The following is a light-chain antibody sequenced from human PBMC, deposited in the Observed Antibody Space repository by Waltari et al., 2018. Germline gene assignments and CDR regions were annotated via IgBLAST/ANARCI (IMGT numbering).Light chain of an antibody. V-gene: IGLV2-14*01. J-gene: IGLJ3*02. CDR2: EVN. Sequence: QSALTQPASVSGSPGQSITISCTGTSSDIGSYNHVSWYHQHPGRVPKLIICEVNNRPSGVSTRFSGSKSGNTASLTISGLQTEDEADYYCSSYTTSTTWVFGGGTKVTVL. CDR1: SSDIGSYNH. CDR3: SSYTTSTTWV.